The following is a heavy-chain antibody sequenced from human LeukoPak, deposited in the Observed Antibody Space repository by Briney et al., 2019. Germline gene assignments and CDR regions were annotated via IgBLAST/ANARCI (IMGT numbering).Heavy chain of an antibody. CDR1: GFTFSNYA. V-gene: IGHV3-23*01. CDR2: ISGSGGST. D-gene: IGHD6-19*01. Sequence: QSGGSLRLSCAASGFTFSNYAMSWVRQAPGKGLEWVSTISGSGGSTYYADSVKGRFTISRDNSKNTLYLQMNSLRAEDTAVYYCAKVGEDSSGWYWYGYYYMDVWGKGTTVTVSS. CDR3: AKVGEDSSGWYWYGYYYMDV. J-gene: IGHJ6*03.